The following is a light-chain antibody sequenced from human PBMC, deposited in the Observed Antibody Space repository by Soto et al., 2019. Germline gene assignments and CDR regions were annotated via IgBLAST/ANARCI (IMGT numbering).Light chain of an antibody. CDR3: AAWDDNLNAYV. V-gene: IGLV1-47*02. J-gene: IGLJ1*01. CDR1: TPNIGTFY. CDR2: LGD. Sequence: QSVLTQPPSASSTPGQTVTISCSGSTPNIGTFYVYWYQHLPGTAPKLLIYLGDQRASGVSDRFSGSKSGTSASLAINGLRSDDEADYYCAAWDDNLNAYVFGSETKLTVL.